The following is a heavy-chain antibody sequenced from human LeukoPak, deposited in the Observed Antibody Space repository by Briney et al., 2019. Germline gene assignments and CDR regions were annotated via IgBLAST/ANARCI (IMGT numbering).Heavy chain of an antibody. D-gene: IGHD6-6*01. Sequence: GGSLRLSCAASGFTFSSNYMSWVRQAPGKGLEWVSVIYSGGSTYYADSVKGRFTISRDNSKNTLYLQMNSLRAEDTAVYYCARDTDYSSSPIVYFDYWGQGTLVTVSS. V-gene: IGHV3-66*02. CDR3: ARDTDYSSSPIVYFDY. J-gene: IGHJ4*02. CDR1: GFTFSSNY. CDR2: IYSGGST.